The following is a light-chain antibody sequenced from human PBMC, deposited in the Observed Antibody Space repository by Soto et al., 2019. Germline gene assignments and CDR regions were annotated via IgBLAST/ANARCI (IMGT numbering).Light chain of an antibody. V-gene: IGLV1-40*01. CDR1: SSNIGAGYD. Sequence: QSVLTQPPSVSGAPGQSVTISCTGSSSNIGAGYDVHWYQQLPGTAPKLLIYGNSNRPSGVPDRFSGSKSGTSASLAITGLQAEDEADYYCQSYDSSLKVVFGGGTKVTVL. J-gene: IGLJ2*01. CDR3: QSYDSSLKVV. CDR2: GNS.